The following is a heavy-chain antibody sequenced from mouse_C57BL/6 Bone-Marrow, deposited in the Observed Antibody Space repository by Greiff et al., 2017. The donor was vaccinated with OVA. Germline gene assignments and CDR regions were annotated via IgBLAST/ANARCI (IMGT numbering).Heavy chain of an antibody. J-gene: IGHJ1*03. CDR2: IDPSDSYT. Sequence: QVQLKQPGAELVKPGASVKLSCKASGYTFTSYWMQWVKQRPGQGLEWIGEIDPSDSYTNYNQKFKGKATLTVDTSSSTAYMQLSSLTSEDSAVYYCANDYDNWYFDVWGTGTTVTVSS. CDR1: GYTFTSYW. D-gene: IGHD2-4*01. CDR3: ANDYDNWYFDV. V-gene: IGHV1-50*01.